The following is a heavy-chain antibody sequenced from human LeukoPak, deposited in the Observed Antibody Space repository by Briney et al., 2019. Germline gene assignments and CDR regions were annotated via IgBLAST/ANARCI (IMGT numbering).Heavy chain of an antibody. CDR1: GFSFNSQA. V-gene: IGHV3-23*01. J-gene: IGHJ4*02. CDR2: ISAGGSTT. CDR3: AKQWLVPYFDY. Sequence: GGSLRLSCAVSGFSFNSQAMSWVRQAPGKGLEWVSGISAGGSTTQYADSVKGRFTISSDYSKNTLLLQMNSLRAEDTAVYYCAKQWLVPYFDYWGQGTLVTVSS. D-gene: IGHD6-19*01.